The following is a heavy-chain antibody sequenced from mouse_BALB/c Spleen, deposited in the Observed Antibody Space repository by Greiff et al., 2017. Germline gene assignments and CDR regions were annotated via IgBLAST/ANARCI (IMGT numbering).Heavy chain of an antibody. V-gene: IGHV1S135*01. Sequence: VQLKQSGPELVKPGASVKVSCKASGYAFTSYNMYWVKQSHGKSLEWIGYIDPYNGGTSYNQKFKGKATLTVDKSSSTAYMHLNSLTSEDSAVYYCARWGIYGNYGAMDYWGQGTSVTVSS. CDR3: ARWGIYGNYGAMDY. CDR1: GYAFTSYN. D-gene: IGHD2-1*01. CDR2: IDPYNGGT. J-gene: IGHJ4*01.